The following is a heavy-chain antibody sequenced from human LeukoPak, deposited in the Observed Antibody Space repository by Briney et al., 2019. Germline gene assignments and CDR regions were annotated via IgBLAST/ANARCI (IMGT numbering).Heavy chain of an antibody. CDR3: ARGPVAGSGYYQNTDDAFDI. J-gene: IGHJ3*02. CDR1: GVSISSYY. V-gene: IGHV4-59*01. D-gene: IGHD3-22*01. CDR2: IYYSGST. Sequence: SETLSLTCTVSGVSISSYYWSWIRQPPGKGLEWIGYIYYSGSTNYNPSLKSRVTISVDTSKNQFSLKLSSVTAADTAVYYCARGPVAGSGYYQNTDDAFDIWGQGTMVTVSS.